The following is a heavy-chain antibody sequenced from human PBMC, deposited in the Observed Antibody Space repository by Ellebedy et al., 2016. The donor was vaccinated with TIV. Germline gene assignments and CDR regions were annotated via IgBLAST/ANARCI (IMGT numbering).Heavy chain of an antibody. CDR2: ISGSGGMM. CDR1: GFTFSSYY. V-gene: IGHV3-48*04. CDR3: ARRSRGPPYYFDY. D-gene: IGHD3-10*01. J-gene: IGHJ4*02. Sequence: GESLKISCAASGFTFSSYYMNWVRQAPGKGLEWVSYISGSGGMMDHAESVKGSFTISRDNAKNSMYLQLNSLRADDTAVYYCARRSRGPPYYFDYWGRGTLVTVSS.